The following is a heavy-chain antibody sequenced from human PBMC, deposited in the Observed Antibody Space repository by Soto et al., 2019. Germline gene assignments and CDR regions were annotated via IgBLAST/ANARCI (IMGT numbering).Heavy chain of an antibody. Sequence: PGGSLRLSCEVSRFTFSDYSMNWVRQAPGKGLEWVSLISDSWSVVSYAESVKGRFTISRDNAKNSVYLQMNSLRAEDTAVYYCVRDYCPTAGCPWGCFGPWGQGSLVAVAS. CDR2: ISDSWSVV. CDR1: RFTFSDYS. CDR3: VRDYCPTAGCPWGCFGP. V-gene: IGHV3-21*04. J-gene: IGHJ5*02. D-gene: IGHD2-21*02.